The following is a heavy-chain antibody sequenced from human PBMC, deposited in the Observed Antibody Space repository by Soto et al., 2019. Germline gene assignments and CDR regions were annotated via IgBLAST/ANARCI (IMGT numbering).Heavy chain of an antibody. CDR2: TYYRSKWYN. V-gene: IGHV6-1*01. CDR3: ARGGVGDFWGGYRYYYYYMDV. D-gene: IGHD3-3*01. Sequence: PSQTLSLTCAISGDSVSSNSAAWNWIRQSPSRGLEWLGRTYYRSKWYNDYAVSVKSRITINPDTSKNQFSLQLNSVTPEDTAVYYCARGGVGDFWGGYRYYYYYMDVWGKGTTVTVSS. CDR1: GDSVSSNSAA. J-gene: IGHJ6*03.